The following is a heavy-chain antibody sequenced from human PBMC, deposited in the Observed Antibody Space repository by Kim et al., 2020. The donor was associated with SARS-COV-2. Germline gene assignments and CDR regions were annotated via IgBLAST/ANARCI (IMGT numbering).Heavy chain of an antibody. V-gene: IGHV3-33*01. J-gene: IGHJ4*02. CDR3: ARGQIDDILND. CDR2: IWYDGSNK. D-gene: IGHD3-9*01. Sequence: GGSLRLSCAASGFTFSSYGMHWVRQAPGKGLEWVAVIWYDGSNKYYVDYVKGRFTISRDNSKNTLYLEMSSLRAEDTAVYYCARGQIDDILNDWGQGTLVTVSS. CDR1: GFTFSSYG.